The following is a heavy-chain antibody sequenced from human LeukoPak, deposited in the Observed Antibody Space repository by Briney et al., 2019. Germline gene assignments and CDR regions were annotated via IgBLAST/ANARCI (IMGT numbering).Heavy chain of an antibody. J-gene: IGHJ5*02. CDR2: IITIFGTA. CDR3: ARDVGIAVAGRNWFDP. D-gene: IGHD6-19*01. V-gene: IGHV1-69*01. Sequence: SVKVSCKASGGTFSSYAISWVRQAPGQGLEWMGGIITIFGTANYAQKFQGRVTITADESTSTAYMELSRLRSEDTAVYYCARDVGIAVAGRNWFDPWGQGTLVTVSS. CDR1: GGTFSSYA.